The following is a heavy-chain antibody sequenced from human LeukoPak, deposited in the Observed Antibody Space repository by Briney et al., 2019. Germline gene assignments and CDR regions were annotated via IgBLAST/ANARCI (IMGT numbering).Heavy chain of an antibody. CDR3: AKMGTTTTQSTHPDY. D-gene: IGHD2-2*01. Sequence: GGSLRLSCAASGFTFSSYSMNWVRQAPGKGLEWVSYISSSSSTIYYADSVKGRFTIFRDDSKNTLYLQMNSLRADDTAVYYCAKMGTTTTQSTHPDYWGQGTLVTVSS. CDR1: GFTFSSYS. J-gene: IGHJ4*02. V-gene: IGHV3-48*01. CDR2: ISSSSSTI.